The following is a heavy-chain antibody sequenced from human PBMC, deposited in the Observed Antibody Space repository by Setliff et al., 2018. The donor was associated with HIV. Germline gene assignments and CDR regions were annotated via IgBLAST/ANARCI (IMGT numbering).Heavy chain of an antibody. V-gene: IGHV3-33*06. CDR2: IWNDGSNE. CDR3: AKAHFGYTYVHRVSWGSDSFDI. Sequence: GGSLRLSCAASGFTFSYYDMHWVRQAPGKGMEWVALIWNDGSNEYYADSVKGRFTISRDSSKNTLYLQMNSLRAEDTAVYYCAKAHFGYTYVHRVSWGSDSFDIWGQGTMVTVSS. CDR1: GFTFSYYD. D-gene: IGHD5-18*01. J-gene: IGHJ3*02.